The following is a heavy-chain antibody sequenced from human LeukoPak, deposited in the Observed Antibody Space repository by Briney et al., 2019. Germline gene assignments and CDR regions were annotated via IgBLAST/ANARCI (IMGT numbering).Heavy chain of an antibody. J-gene: IGHJ4*02. CDR2: IRYDGSNK. V-gene: IGHV3-30*02. D-gene: IGHD6-19*01. CDR3: ARVARTSGWYYDY. CDR1: GFTFSSYG. Sequence: PGGSLRLSCAASGFTFSSYGMHWVRQAPGKGLEWVAFIRYDGSNKYYADSVKGRFTISRDNSKNTLYLQMNSLRAEDTAVCYCARVARTSGWYYDYWGQGTLVTVSS.